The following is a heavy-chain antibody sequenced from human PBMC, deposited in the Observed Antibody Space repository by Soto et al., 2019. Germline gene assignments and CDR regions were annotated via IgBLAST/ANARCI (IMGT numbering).Heavy chain of an antibody. Sequence: GGSLRLSCAASGFTFSSYGMHWVRQAPGKGLEWVAVIWYDGSNKYYADSVKGRFTISRDNSKNTLYLQMNSLRAEDTAVYYCARDLGIGPYGPNYYYYYGMDVWGQGTTVTVSS. J-gene: IGHJ6*02. CDR3: ARDLGIGPYGPNYYYYYGMDV. CDR1: GFTFSSYG. CDR2: IWYDGSNK. V-gene: IGHV3-33*01. D-gene: IGHD6-13*01.